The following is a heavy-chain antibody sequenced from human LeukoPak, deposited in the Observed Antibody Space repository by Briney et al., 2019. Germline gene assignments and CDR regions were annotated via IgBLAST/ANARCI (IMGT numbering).Heavy chain of an antibody. D-gene: IGHD7-27*01. Sequence: GASVKVSCKASGYTFTGYYMHWVRQAPGQGLEWMGWINPNSGGTNYAQKFQGRVTMTRDTSISTAYMELSRLRSDDTAVYYCARPPANWGSDYYFDYWGQGTLVTVSS. J-gene: IGHJ4*02. V-gene: IGHV1-2*02. CDR3: ARPPANWGSDYYFDY. CDR1: GYTFTGYY. CDR2: INPNSGGT.